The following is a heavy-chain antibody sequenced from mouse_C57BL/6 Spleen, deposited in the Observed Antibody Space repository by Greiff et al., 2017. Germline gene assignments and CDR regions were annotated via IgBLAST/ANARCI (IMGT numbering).Heavy chain of an antibody. D-gene: IGHD1-1*01. CDR2: IYPRSGNT. V-gene: IGHV1-81*01. CDR1: GYTFTSYG. J-gene: IGHJ1*03. CDR3: ARPYGSSEYWYFDV. Sequence: VKLVESGAELARPGASVKLSCKASGYTFTSYGISWVKQRTGQGLEWIGEIYPRSGNTYYNEKFKGKATLTADKSSSTAYMELRSLTSEDSAVYFCARPYGSSEYWYFDVWGTGTTVTVSS.